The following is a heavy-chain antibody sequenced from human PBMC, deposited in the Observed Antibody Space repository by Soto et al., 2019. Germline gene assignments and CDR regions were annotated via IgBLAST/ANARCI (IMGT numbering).Heavy chain of an antibody. Sequence: QPGGSLRLSCTVSGFMFEDFAMHWVRQAPGQGLEWVSGINWNGVNKGYAESVLGRFTISRDNAKKSLYLDMNYLRPEDTALYFCAKDVDRLGELWGYFQSWGQGTMVTVS. CDR2: INWNGVNK. V-gene: IGHV3-9*01. CDR1: GFMFEDFA. CDR3: AKDVDRLGELWGYFQS. D-gene: IGHD3-16*01. J-gene: IGHJ1*01.